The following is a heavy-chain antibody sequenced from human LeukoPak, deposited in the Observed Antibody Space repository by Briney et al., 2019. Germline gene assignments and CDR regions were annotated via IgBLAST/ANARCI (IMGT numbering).Heavy chain of an antibody. CDR2: IYYSGST. CDR1: GGSISSYY. D-gene: IGHD3-3*01. Sequence: SETLSLTCTVSGGSISSYYWSWIRQPPGKGLEWIGYIYYSGSTNYNPSLKSRVTISVDTSKNQFSLKLSSVTAADTAVYYCARARGGRSGYHQLYFDYWGQGTLVTVSS. V-gene: IGHV4-59*01. CDR3: ARARGGRSGYHQLYFDY. J-gene: IGHJ4*02.